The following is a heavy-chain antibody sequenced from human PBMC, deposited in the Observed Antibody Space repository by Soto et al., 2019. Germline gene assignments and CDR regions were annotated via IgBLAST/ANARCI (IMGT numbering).Heavy chain of an antibody. J-gene: IGHJ6*03. CDR2: IKSKTDGGTT. CDR3: TTGVRRDDFWSGYGSYYYYYMDV. Sequence: GGSLRLSCAASGFTFSNAWMSWVRQAPGKGLEWVGRIKSKTDGGTTDYAAPVKGRFTISRDDSKNTLYLQMNSLKTEDTAVYYCTTGVRRDDFWSGYGSYYYYYMDVWGKGTTVTVSS. D-gene: IGHD3-3*01. V-gene: IGHV3-15*01. CDR1: GFTFSNAW.